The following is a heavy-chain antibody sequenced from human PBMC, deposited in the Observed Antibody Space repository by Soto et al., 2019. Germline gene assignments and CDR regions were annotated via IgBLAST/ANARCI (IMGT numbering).Heavy chain of an antibody. V-gene: IGHV4-39*01. Sequence: SEILSLTWTVSGGSISSSSYYWGWNRQPPGKGLEWIGSIYYSGSTYYNPSLKSRVTISVDTSKNQFSLKLSSVTAADTAVYYCARPGIAAAGTSWFDPWGQGTLVTVSS. J-gene: IGHJ5*02. CDR2: IYYSGST. CDR1: GGSISSSSYY. D-gene: IGHD6-13*01. CDR3: ARPGIAAAGTSWFDP.